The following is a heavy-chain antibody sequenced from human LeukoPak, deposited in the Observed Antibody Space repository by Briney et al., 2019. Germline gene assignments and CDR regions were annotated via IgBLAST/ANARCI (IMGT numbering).Heavy chain of an antibody. D-gene: IGHD6-19*01. CDR1: GFTFSSYA. CDR2: ISYDGSNK. J-gene: IGHJ4*02. CDR3: ARDGFNRIAVAGTLFDY. V-gene: IGHV3-30-3*01. Sequence: GRSLRLSCAASGFTFSSYAMHWVRQAPGKGLEWVAVISYDGSNKYYADSVKGRFTISRDNSKNTLYLQMNSLRAEDTAVYYCARDGFNRIAVAGTLFDYWGQGTLVTVSS.